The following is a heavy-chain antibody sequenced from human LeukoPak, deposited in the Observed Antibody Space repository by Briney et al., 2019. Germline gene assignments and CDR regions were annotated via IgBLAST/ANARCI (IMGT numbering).Heavy chain of an antibody. D-gene: IGHD3-10*01. Sequence: GGSLRLSRVASGFTFRSAWMNWVRQAPGRGLEWVGRIKSKTDGGTTDYAAPVKGRFTISRDDSKTTLYLQMNSLQTEDTAVYYCTTDQVVRGVTNDYWGQGTLVTVSS. CDR1: GFTFRSAW. CDR3: TTDQVVRGVTNDY. CDR2: IKSKTDGGTT. V-gene: IGHV3-15*01. J-gene: IGHJ4*02.